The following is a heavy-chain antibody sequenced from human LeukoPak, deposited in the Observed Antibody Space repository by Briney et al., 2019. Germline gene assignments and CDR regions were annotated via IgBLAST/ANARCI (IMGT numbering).Heavy chain of an antibody. J-gene: IGHJ4*02. CDR3: ARESGYSGYDYFDY. D-gene: IGHD5-12*01. CDR2: IYHSGST. CDR1: GGSISSGGYS. Sequence: SETLSLTCAVSGGSISSGGYSWSWLRQPPGKGLEWFGYIYHSGSTYYNPSLKSRATISVDRSKNQFSLKLSSVTAADTAVYYCARESGYSGYDYFDYWGQGTLVTVSS. V-gene: IGHV4-30-2*01.